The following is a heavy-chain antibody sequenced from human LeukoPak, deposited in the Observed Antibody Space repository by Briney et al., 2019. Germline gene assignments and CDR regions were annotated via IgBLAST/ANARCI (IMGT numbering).Heavy chain of an antibody. CDR2: IYSGGST. D-gene: IGHD4-23*01. J-gene: IGHJ3*02. CDR3: ARDLLEGSMTTVVTAGKVVGAFDI. V-gene: IGHV3-66*01. Sequence: AGGSLRLSCAASGFTVSSNYMSWVRQAPGKGLEWVSVIYSGGSTYYADSVKGRFTISRDNSKNTLYLQMNSLRAEDTAVYYCARDLLEGSMTTVVTAGKVVGAFDIWGQGTMVTVSS. CDR1: GFTVSSNY.